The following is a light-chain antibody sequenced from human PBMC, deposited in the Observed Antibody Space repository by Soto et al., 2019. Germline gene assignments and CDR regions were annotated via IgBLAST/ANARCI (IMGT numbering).Light chain of an antibody. V-gene: IGKV1-39*01. CDR1: QTISSY. CDR3: QQANSFPIT. J-gene: IGKJ5*01. CDR2: AAS. Sequence: DIQMTQSPSSLSASVGDRVTITCRASQTISSYLNWYRQKPGKAPKLLIYAASSLQSGVPSRFSGSRSGTDFTLTISSLQPEDFATYYCQQANSFPITFGQGTRLEIK.